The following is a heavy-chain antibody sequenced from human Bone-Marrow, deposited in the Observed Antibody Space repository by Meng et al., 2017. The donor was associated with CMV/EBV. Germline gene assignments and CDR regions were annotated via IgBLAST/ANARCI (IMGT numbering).Heavy chain of an antibody. CDR3: ARGDDFWSGYLSSLALDY. CDR1: GGSVSSGSSY. J-gene: IGHJ4*02. V-gene: IGHV4-61*01. CDR2: IYYSGST. Sequence: SETLSLTCTVSGGSVSSGSSYWTWIRQPPGKGLEWIGYIYYSGSTNYNPSLKSRVTISVDTSKNQFSLKLSSVTAADTAVYYCARGDDFWSGYLSSLALDYWGQGTLVTVSS. D-gene: IGHD3-3*01.